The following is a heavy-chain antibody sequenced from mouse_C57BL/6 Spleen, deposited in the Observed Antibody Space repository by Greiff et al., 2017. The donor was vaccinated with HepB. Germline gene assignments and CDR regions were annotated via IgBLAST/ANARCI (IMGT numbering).Heavy chain of an antibody. V-gene: IGHV5-16*01. Sequence: EVKLMESEGGLVQPGSSMKLSCTASGFTFSDYYMAWVRQVPEKGLEWVANINYDGSSTYYLDSLKSRFIISRDNAKNILYLQMSSLKSEDTATYYCARESSGYVGAMDYWGQGTSVTVSS. CDR3: ARESSGYVGAMDY. CDR2: INYDGSST. CDR1: GFTFSDYY. J-gene: IGHJ4*01. D-gene: IGHD3-2*02.